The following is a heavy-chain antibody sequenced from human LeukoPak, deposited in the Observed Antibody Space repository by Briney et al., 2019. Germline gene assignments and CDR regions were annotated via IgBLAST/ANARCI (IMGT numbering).Heavy chain of an antibody. CDR3: ARVTLVTGTITCRRAFDI. J-gene: IGHJ3*02. D-gene: IGHD1-7*01. V-gene: IGHV3-66*01. Sequence: GGSLRLSCAASGFTVSGNYMSWVRQAPGKGLEWVSVIYSGGSTYYADSLKGRVTISRDNSKNTLYLQMNSLRAEDTAVYYCARVTLVTGTITCRRAFDIWGQGTMVTVSS. CDR2: IYSGGST. CDR1: GFTVSGNY.